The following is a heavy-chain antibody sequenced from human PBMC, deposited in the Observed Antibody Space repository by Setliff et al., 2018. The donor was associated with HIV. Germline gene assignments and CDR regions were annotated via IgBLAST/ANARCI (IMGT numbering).Heavy chain of an antibody. Sequence: GASVKVSCKVSGHTLTELSMHWVRQAPGKGLEWMGWMNPNSHNTGYAQKFQGRVTMTSDASISTAYMELRSLRSEDTAVYYCARGNYYGNSVYDAFDIWGQGTMVTVSS. V-gene: IGHV1-8*01. CDR1: GHTLTELS. CDR2: MNPNSHNT. CDR3: ARGNYYGNSVYDAFDI. J-gene: IGHJ3*02. D-gene: IGHD3-22*01.